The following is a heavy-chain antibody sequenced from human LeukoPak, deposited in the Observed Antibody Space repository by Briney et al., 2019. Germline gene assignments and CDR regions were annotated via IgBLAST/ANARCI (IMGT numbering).Heavy chain of an antibody. Sequence: GGTLRLSCAASGFTFRNYGMNWVRQAPGKGLEWVSAFSASGSTYYADSVKGRFTISRDNSKNTLYLQMNSPRAEDTAVYYCARRAGAYSHPYDYWGQGTLVTVSS. D-gene: IGHD4/OR15-4a*01. J-gene: IGHJ4*02. V-gene: IGHV3-23*01. CDR2: FSASGST. CDR1: GFTFRNYG. CDR3: ARRAGAYSHPYDY.